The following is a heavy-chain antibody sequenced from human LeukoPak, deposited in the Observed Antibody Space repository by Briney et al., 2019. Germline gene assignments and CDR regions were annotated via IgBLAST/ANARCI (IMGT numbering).Heavy chain of an antibody. CDR1: GGSFSGYY. D-gene: IGHD2-2*02. CDR2: INHSGST. CDR3: ARIEYCSSTSCYNGAFDI. Sequence: SETLSLTCAVYGGSFSGYYWSWIRQPPGKGLEWVGEINHSGSTNYNPSLKSRVTISVDTSTNKFSLKLSSVTAADTAVYYCARIEYCSSTSCYNGAFDIWGQGTMVTVSS. J-gene: IGHJ3*02. V-gene: IGHV4-34*01.